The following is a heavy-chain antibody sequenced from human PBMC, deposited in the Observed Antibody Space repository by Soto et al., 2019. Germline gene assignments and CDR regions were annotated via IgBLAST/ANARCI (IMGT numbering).Heavy chain of an antibody. CDR3: ARPGSGWYEVYGNLFDP. V-gene: IGHV4-39*01. D-gene: IGHD6-19*01. CDR1: GGSISSSSYY. Sequence: QLQLQESGPGLVKPSETLSLTCTVSGGSISSSSYYWGWIRQPPGKGLEWIGSIYYSGSTYYNPSLKSRVTISVDTSENMFALKLRSVTAADTAVYYCARPGSGWYEVYGNLFDPWGQGTLVTVSS. J-gene: IGHJ5*02. CDR2: IYYSGST.